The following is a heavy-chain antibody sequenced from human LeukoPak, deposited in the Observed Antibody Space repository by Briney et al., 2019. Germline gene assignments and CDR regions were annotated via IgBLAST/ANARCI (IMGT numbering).Heavy chain of an antibody. V-gene: IGHV3-33*06. CDR2: IWYDGSNK. J-gene: IGHJ4*02. CDR1: GFTFSSYG. Sequence: PGRSLRLSCAASGFTFSSYGMHWVRQAPGKGLEWVAVIWYDGSNKYYADSVKGRFTISRDNSKNTLYLQMNSLRAEDTAVYYCAKLPWGDHDLFDYWGQGTLVTVSS. D-gene: IGHD2-21*02. CDR3: AKLPWGDHDLFDY.